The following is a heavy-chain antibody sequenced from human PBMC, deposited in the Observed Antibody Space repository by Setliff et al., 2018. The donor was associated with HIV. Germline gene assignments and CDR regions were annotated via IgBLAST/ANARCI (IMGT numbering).Heavy chain of an antibody. CDR2: IIPIFGTA. CDR3: ARDHCSSSGCYEYSYYGMDV. D-gene: IGHD2-2*01. J-gene: IGHJ6*02. Sequence: ASVKVSCKASGYTFTGYYMHWVRQAPGQGLEWMGGIIPIFGTANYAQKFQGRVTITADESTSTAYMELSSLRSEDTAVYYCARDHCSSSGCYEYSYYGMDVWGQGTTVTVSS. V-gene: IGHV1-69*13. CDR1: GYTFTGYY.